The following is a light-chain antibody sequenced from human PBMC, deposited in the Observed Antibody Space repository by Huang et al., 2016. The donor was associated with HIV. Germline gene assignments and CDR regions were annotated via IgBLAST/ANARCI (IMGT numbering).Light chain of an antibody. CDR1: QSVNSNY. J-gene: IGKJ2*01. Sequence: EIVLTQSPATLSLSPGERATLSCGASQSVNSNYLAWYQQRPGLAPRLLMYDVSDRATGIPDRFNGRGSGTDFTLTISRLEPEDFAVYYCQQYGSSPYTFGQGTKLEIK. CDR2: DVS. V-gene: IGKV3D-20*01. CDR3: QQYGSSPYT.